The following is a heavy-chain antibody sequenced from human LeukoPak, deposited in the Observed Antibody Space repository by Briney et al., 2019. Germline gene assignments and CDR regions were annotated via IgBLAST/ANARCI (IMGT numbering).Heavy chain of an antibody. V-gene: IGHV4-39*01. CDR1: GGSMSSSSYY. CDR3: PRRQWLVQAFYY. J-gene: IGHJ4*02. D-gene: IGHD6-19*01. Sequence: SETLSLTCTVSGGSMSSSSYYWGWIRQPPGKGLEWIGSIYYSGSTYYNPSLKSRVTISVDTSKNQFSLKLSSVTAADTAVYYCPRRQWLVQAFYYWGQGTLVTVSS. CDR2: IYYSGST.